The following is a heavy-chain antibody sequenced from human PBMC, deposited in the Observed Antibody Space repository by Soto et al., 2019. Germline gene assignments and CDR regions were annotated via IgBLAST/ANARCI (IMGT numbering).Heavy chain of an antibody. D-gene: IGHD6-13*01. CDR3: EREVLRSSWYYYYYGMDV. V-gene: IGHV4-39*07. J-gene: IGHJ6*02. Sequence: SETLSLTCTVSGGSISSSSYYWGWIRQPPGKGLEWIGSIYYSGSTYYNPSLKSRVTISVDTSKNQFSRKLSSVTAADTAVYYCEREVLRSSWYYYYYGMDVWGQGTTVTVSS. CDR2: IYYSGST. CDR1: GGSISSSSYY.